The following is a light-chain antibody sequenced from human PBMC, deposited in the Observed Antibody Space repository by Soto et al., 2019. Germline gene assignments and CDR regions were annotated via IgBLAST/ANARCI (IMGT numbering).Light chain of an antibody. CDR3: CSYAGYSYV. CDR2: ESS. V-gene: IGLV2-23*01. CDR1: SSDVGDYDL. J-gene: IGLJ1*01. Sequence: QSVLTQPASVSGSPGQSITISCTGTSSDVGDYDLVSWFQQHPGKAPKLLIFESSKRPSGVSIRFSGSRSGNTASLTVSGLQAEDEAEYFCCSYAGYSYVFGTGTKVTVL.